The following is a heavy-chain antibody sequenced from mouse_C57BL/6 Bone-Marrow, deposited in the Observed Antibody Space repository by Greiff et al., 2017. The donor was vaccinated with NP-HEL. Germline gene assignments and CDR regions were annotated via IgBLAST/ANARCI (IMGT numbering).Heavy chain of an antibody. CDR3: ARYSLTHSQADY. V-gene: IGHV7-3*01. Sequence: EVKLMESGGGLVQPGGSLRLSCAASGFPFTDYYLSLVRQPPGKALEWLGFLRNKSNGYPTEYSASVKGRFTISRDNSQSILYLQMNALRAEDSATYSCARYSLTHSQADYWGQGTTLTVSS. J-gene: IGHJ2*01. CDR2: LRNKSNGYPT. D-gene: IGHD3-2*02. CDR1: GFPFTDYY.